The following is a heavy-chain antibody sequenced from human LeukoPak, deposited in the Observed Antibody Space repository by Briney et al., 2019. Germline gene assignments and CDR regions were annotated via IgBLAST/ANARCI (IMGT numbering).Heavy chain of an antibody. J-gene: IGHJ4*02. CDR1: GYTFTSYA. Sequence: ASVKVSCKASGYTFTSYAIHWVRQAPGQGLEWMGWITPSGGTNYPQKFQGRVAITWDTSITTAYMDLSRLTSDDTAVYYCTRDRYGDGFAHLDYWGQGALVTVSS. V-gene: IGHV1-2*02. D-gene: IGHD5-24*01. CDR2: ITPSGGT. CDR3: TRDRYGDGFAHLDY.